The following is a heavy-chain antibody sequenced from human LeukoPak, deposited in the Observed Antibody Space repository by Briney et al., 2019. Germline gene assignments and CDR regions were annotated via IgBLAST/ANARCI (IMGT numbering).Heavy chain of an antibody. Sequence: VSVKVSCKASGYTFNTHSITWVRQAPGQGLEWLGWINADTGKPTYAQDFTGRFVFSLDTSVSTAYLQISSLKAEDTAVYYCAREVVRFDYWGQGTLVTVSS. CDR2: INADTGKP. J-gene: IGHJ4*02. D-gene: IGHD6-6*01. CDR1: GYTFNTHS. V-gene: IGHV7-4-1*02. CDR3: AREVVRFDY.